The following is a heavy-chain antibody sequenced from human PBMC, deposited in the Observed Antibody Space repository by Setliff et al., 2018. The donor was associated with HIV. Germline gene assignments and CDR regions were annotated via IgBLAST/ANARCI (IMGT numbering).Heavy chain of an antibody. V-gene: IGHV4-61*02. J-gene: IGHJ4*02. CDR3: ARDGYSSSWYVISGSFDY. CDR2: IHTSGDS. D-gene: IGHD6-13*01. Sequence: SETLSLTCTVSGGSISSGSYYWNWIRQSAGKGLEWIGRIHTSGDSDFNPSLKSRVTISVDTSENQFSLKLSSVTAADTAVYYCARDGYSSSWYVISGSFDYWGQGILVTVSS. CDR1: GGSISSGSYY.